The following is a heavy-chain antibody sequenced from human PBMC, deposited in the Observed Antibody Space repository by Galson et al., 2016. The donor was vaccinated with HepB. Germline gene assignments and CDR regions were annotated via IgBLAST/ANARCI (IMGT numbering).Heavy chain of an antibody. CDR3: ARDNKEWTLPKYYDVWSDNYRPVPGGLDV. J-gene: IGHJ6*02. CDR1: RFTFTTYN. CDR2: ISSSNGFI. Sequence: SLRLSCATSRFTFTTYNMNWVRQAPGKGLEWVSSISSSNGFIYYADSVKGRFTVSKDNAKNAVYLQMNSLRAEDTAVYYCARDNKEWTLPKYYDVWSDNYRPVPGGLDVWGQGTTVTVSS. D-gene: IGHD3-3*01. V-gene: IGHV3-21*01.